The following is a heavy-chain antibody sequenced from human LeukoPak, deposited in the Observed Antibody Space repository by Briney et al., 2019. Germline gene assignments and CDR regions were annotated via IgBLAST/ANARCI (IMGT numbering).Heavy chain of an antibody. V-gene: IGHV1-2*02. CDR3: ARVDGYSSSWGAFNM. D-gene: IGHD6-13*01. Sequence: ASVKASCKASGYTFTGYYMHWVRQAPGQGPEWMGWINPNSGGTNYAQKFLGRVTMTRDTSISRAYIELSRLTSDDTAVYYCARVDGYSSSWGAFNMWGQGTMVTVSS. J-gene: IGHJ3*02. CDR1: GYTFTGYY. CDR2: INPNSGGT.